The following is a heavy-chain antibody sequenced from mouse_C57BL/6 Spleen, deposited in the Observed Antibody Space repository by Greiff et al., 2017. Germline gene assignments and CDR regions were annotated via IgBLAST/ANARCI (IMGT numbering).Heavy chain of an antibody. CDR2: IRNKANNHAT. V-gene: IGHV6-6*01. Sequence: EVKLVESGGGLVQPGGSMKLSCAASGFTFSDAWMDWVRQSPEKGLEWVAEIRNKANNHATYYAESVKGRFTISRDDSKSSVYLQMNSLRAEDTGIYYCTRLFYSNYWYFDVWGTGTTVTVSS. D-gene: IGHD2-5*01. J-gene: IGHJ1*03. CDR1: GFTFSDAW. CDR3: TRLFYSNYWYFDV.